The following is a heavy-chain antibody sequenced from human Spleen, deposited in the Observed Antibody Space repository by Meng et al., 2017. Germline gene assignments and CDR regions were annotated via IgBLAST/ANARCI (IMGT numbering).Heavy chain of an antibody. V-gene: IGHV4-59*06. D-gene: IGHD6-19*01. CDR1: GGSFSDYY. CDR3: ASSGWYRGPNYFDY. J-gene: IGHJ4*01. Sequence: VQLQEWGAGLLKPSETLSLTCVVSGGSFSDYYWSWVRQPPGKGLEWIGYIYYSGSTYYNPSLKSLVTISVDPSKNQFSLMVSSVTAADTAVYYCASSGWYRGPNYFDYWGQGTLVTVSS. CDR2: IYYSGST.